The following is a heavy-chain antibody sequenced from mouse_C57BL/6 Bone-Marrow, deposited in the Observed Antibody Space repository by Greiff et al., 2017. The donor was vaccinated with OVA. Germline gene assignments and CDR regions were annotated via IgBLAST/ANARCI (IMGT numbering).Heavy chain of an antibody. CDR1: GFSLTSYG. V-gene: IGHV2-2*01. Sequence: QVQLKESGPGLVQPSQSLSITCTVSGFSLTSYGVHWVRQSPGKGLEWLGVIWSGGSTDYNAAFISRLSISKDNSKSQVFFKMNSLQADDTAIYYCARKDGYSHYYAMDYWGQGTSVTVSS. D-gene: IGHD2-3*01. J-gene: IGHJ4*01. CDR3: ARKDGYSHYYAMDY. CDR2: IWSGGST.